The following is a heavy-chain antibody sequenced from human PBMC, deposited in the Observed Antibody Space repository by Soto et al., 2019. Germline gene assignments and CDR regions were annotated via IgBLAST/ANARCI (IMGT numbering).Heavy chain of an antibody. CDR1: GYTFTRYY. CDR3: ASGEPLQTTEYYYGMDV. CDR2: INPSGGST. D-gene: IGHD4-17*01. V-gene: IGHV1-46*01. J-gene: IGHJ6*02. Sequence: ASVKVSCKASGYTFTRYYMHWVRQAPGQGLEWMGKINPSGGSTSYAQEFQGRVTMTRDTSTSTVYMELSRLRSEDTGVYYCASGEPLQTTEYYYGMDVWGQGTTVTGSS.